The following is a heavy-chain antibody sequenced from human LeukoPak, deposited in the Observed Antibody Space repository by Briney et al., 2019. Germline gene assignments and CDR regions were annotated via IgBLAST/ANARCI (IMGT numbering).Heavy chain of an antibody. CDR3: ARGGSSFYGYFHS. V-gene: IGHV4-39*07. CDR2: VDYTGNT. D-gene: IGHD6-6*01. CDR1: GASISTRNYY. J-gene: IGHJ4*01. Sequence: PSETLSLTCTVSGASISTRNYYWGWIRQPPGKGLEWIGSVDYTGNTYYKPSLRSRLTISVDMSRNQFSLILTSVTAADTALYYCARGGSSFYGYFHSWGHGTLVTVSS.